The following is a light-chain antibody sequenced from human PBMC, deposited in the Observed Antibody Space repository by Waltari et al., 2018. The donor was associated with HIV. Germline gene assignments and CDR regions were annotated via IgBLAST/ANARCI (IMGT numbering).Light chain of an antibody. V-gene: IGLV2-14*01. CDR2: DVS. CDR1: SSDVGHYNY. Sequence: QSALTQPASVSGSPGQSITISCTGTSSDVGHYNYVSWSQQHPGKAPKLLIYDVSKWPSGVSNRFSGSKSGNTASLTISGLQAEDEADYYCSSFTISRTYVFGTGTKVTVL. J-gene: IGLJ1*01. CDR3: SSFTISRTYV.